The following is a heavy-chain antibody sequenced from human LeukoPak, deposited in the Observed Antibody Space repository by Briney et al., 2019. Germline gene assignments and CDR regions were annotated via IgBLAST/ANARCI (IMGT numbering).Heavy chain of an antibody. D-gene: IGHD6-13*01. Sequence: PGGSLRLSCAASGFTFSNYSMNWVRQAPGKGLEWVSSISSSSSYIYYADSVKGRFTISRDNAKNSLYLQMNSLRAEDTAVYYCAKDEAWLAAAGTLFDYWGQGTLVTVSS. CDR2: ISSSSSYI. J-gene: IGHJ4*02. CDR1: GFTFSNYS. V-gene: IGHV3-21*04. CDR3: AKDEAWLAAAGTLFDY.